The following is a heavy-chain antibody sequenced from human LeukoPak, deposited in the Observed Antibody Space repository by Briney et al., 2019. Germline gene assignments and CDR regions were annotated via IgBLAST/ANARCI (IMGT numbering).Heavy chain of an antibody. CDR3: ARVGNCSRGVCYNYDY. V-gene: IGHV1-2*02. CDR2: INPNTGGT. J-gene: IGHJ4*02. CDR1: GYSFTGNY. D-gene: IGHD2-8*01. Sequence: ASVKVSCKASGYSFTGNYMHWVRQAPGQGFEWMGWINPNTGGTNYAQKFKGRVLMTRDTSISTAYLELSSLKSDDTAVYYCARVGNCSRGVCYNYDYWGQGTQVTVSS.